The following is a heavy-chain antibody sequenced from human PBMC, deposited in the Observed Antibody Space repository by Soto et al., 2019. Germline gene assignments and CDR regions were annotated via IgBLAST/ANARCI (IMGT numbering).Heavy chain of an antibody. CDR3: AREPGTIDVIDWFDP. D-gene: IGHD6-13*01. CDR2: TYYRSKWYN. V-gene: IGHV6-1*01. J-gene: IGHJ5*02. CDR1: GGSVSSNSAA. Sequence: SQTLSRTCAISGGSVSSNSAAWNWIRQSPSRGLEWLGRTYYRSKWYNDYAVSVKSRITINPDTSKNQFSLQLNSVTPEDTAVYYCAREPGTIDVIDWFDPWGQGPLVTVSS.